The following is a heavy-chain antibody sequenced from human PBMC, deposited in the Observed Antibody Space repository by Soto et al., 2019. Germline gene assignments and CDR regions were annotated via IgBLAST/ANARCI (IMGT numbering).Heavy chain of an antibody. J-gene: IGHJ4*02. Sequence: SVKVSCKASGGTVSSYAISGVRQATGQGLEWMGGIIPIFGTANYAQKFQGRVTITADESTSTAYMELSSLRSEDTAVYYCARRPAYCGGDCPGPFDYWGQGTQVTVS. D-gene: IGHD2-21*02. CDR2: IIPIFGTA. CDR1: GGTVSSYA. V-gene: IGHV1-69*13. CDR3: ARRPAYCGGDCPGPFDY.